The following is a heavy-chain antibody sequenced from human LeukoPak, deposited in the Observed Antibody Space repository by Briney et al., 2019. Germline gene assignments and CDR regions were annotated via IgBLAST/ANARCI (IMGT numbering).Heavy chain of an antibody. CDR1: GYTHTELS. Sequence: GASVKVSCKVSGYTHTELSMHWVRQAPGKGLEWMGGFDPEDGETIYAQKFQGRVTMTEDTSTDTAYMELSSLRSEDTAVYYCATAAGVVVGDDWFDPWGQGTLVTVSS. V-gene: IGHV1-24*01. D-gene: IGHD2-15*01. CDR2: FDPEDGET. J-gene: IGHJ5*02. CDR3: ATAAGVVVGDDWFDP.